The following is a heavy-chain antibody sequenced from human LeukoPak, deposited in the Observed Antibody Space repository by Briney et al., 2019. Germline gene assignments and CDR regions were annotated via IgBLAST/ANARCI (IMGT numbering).Heavy chain of an antibody. Sequence: GGSLRLSCAASGFTFRSYAMSWVRQTPGKALEWVAAISGSGGSTYYADSVKGRFTISRDNSKNKLYLQMNSLRAEDTALYYCAKFPGRSDWWSFDYWGQGTLVTVSS. CDR3: AKFPGRSDWWSFDY. CDR2: ISGSGGST. CDR1: GFTFRSYA. J-gene: IGHJ4*02. D-gene: IGHD2-8*02. V-gene: IGHV3-23*01.